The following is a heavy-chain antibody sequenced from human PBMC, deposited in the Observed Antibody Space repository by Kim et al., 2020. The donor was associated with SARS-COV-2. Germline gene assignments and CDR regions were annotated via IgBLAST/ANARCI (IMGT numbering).Heavy chain of an antibody. CDR1: GGSISSYY. CDR3: ARGGLEGSYYYGSGSYYRGDYFDY. Sequence: SETLSLTCTVSGGSISSYYWSWIRQPPGKGLEWIGYIYYSGGTNYNPSLKSRVTISVDTSKNQFSLKLSSVTAADTAVYFCARGGLEGSYYYGSGSYYRGDYFDYWGQGTLVTVSS. V-gene: IGHV4-59*13. CDR2: IYYSGGT. D-gene: IGHD3-10*01. J-gene: IGHJ4*02.